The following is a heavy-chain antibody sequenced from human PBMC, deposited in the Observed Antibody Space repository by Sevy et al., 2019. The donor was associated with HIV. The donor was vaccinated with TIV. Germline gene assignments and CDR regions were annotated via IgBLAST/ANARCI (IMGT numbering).Heavy chain of an antibody. CDR2: IYYSGST. CDR3: ARLIAVAGPYYYGMDV. CDR1: GGSISSYY. D-gene: IGHD6-19*01. V-gene: IGHV4-59*01. Sequence: SETLSLTCTVSGGSISSYYWSWIRQPPGKGLEWIGYIYYSGSTNYNPSLRSRVTISVDTSKNQFSLKLSSVTAADTAGYYCARLIAVAGPYYYGMDVWGQGTTVTVSS. J-gene: IGHJ6*02.